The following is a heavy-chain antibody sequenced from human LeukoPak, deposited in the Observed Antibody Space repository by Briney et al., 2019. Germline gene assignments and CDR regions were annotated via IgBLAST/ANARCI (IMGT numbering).Heavy chain of an antibody. Sequence: SVKVSCKASGYTFTSYYMHWVRQAPGQGLEWVGIINPSGGSTSYPQKFQGRVTMTRDTSTSTVYMELSSLRSEDTAVYYCARGGDYYDSSGYYYVGYWGQGTLVTVSS. V-gene: IGHV1-46*01. D-gene: IGHD3-22*01. CDR2: INPSGGST. J-gene: IGHJ4*02. CDR1: GYTFTSYY. CDR3: ARGGDYYDSSGYYYVGY.